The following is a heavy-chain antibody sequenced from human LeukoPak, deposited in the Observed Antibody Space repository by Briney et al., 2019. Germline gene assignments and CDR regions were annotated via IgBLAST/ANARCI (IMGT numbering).Heavy chain of an antibody. D-gene: IGHD6-19*01. CDR2: ISSSGSTI. J-gene: IGHJ4*02. CDR1: GFTFSDYY. V-gene: IGHV3-11*04. CDR3: ARIGLAVAGTALMSYFDY. Sequence: GGSLRLSCAASGFTFSDYYMSWIRQAPGKGLEWVSYISSSGSTIYYADSVKGRFTISRDNAKSSLYLQMNSLRAEDTAVYYCARIGLAVAGTALMSYFDYWGQGTLVTVSS.